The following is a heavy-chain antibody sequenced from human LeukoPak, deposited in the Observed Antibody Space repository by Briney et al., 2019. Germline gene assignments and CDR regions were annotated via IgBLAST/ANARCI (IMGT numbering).Heavy chain of an antibody. V-gene: IGHV4-34*01. CDR2: INHSGST. J-gene: IGHJ6*02. CDR3: ARSGRRAYYYYGMDV. CDR1: GGSLSGYY. Sequence: SETLSLTCAVYGGSLSGYYWSWIRQPPGKGLEWIGEINHSGSTNYNPSLKSRVTISVDTSKNQFSLKLSSVTAADTAVYYCARSGRRAYYYYGMDVWGQGTTVTVSS. D-gene: IGHD2-15*01.